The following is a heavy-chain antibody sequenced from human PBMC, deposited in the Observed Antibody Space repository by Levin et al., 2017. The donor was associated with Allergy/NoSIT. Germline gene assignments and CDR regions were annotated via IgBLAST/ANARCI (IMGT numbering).Heavy chain of an antibody. CDR2: IWYDGSNK. CDR1: GFTFSSYG. V-gene: IGHV3-33*01. CDR3: ARAGGQQLTLKDNWFDP. D-gene: IGHD6-13*01. J-gene: IGHJ5*02. Sequence: PGGSLRLSCAASGFTFSSYGMHWVRQAPGKGLEWVAVIWYDGSNKYYADSVKGRFTISRDNSKNTLYLQMNSLRAEDTAVYYCARAGGQQLTLKDNWFDPWGQGTLVTVSS.